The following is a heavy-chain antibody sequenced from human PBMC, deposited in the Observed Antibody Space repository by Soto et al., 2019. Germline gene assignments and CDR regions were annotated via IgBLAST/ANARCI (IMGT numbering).Heavy chain of an antibody. Sequence: PSETLSLTCTVSGGSISSSSYYWGWIRQPPGKGLEWIGSIYYSGSTYYNPSLKSRVTISVDTSKNQFSLKLSSVTAADTAVYYCARGGWFGETTVFDPWGQGTLVTVS. CDR2: IYYSGST. CDR3: ARGGWFGETTVFDP. D-gene: IGHD3-10*01. V-gene: IGHV4-39*01. J-gene: IGHJ5*02. CDR1: GGSISSSSYY.